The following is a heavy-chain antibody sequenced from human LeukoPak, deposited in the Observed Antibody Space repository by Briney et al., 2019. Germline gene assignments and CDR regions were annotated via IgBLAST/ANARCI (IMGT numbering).Heavy chain of an antibody. D-gene: IGHD5-18*01. J-gene: IGHJ6*02. V-gene: IGHV3-23*01. CDR1: GFTFSSYA. CDR3: AKPQYSRMYYYYGMDV. Sequence: PGGSLRLSCAASGFTFSSYAMSWVRQAPGKGLEWVSAISGSGGSTYYADSMKGRFTISRDNSKNTLYLQMNSLRAEDTAVYYCAKPQYSRMYYYYGMDVWGQGTTVTVSS. CDR2: ISGSGGST.